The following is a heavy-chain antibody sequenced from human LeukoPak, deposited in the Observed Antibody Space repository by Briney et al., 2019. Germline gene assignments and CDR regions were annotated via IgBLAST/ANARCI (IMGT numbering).Heavy chain of an antibody. V-gene: IGHV3-21*06. D-gene: IGHD1-26*01. CDR3: AKVQSDIVGAVVFSFDV. Sequence: GGSLRLSCGVSGFSFKSYSMNWVRQAPGKGLEWVASILGSGSEMFYADSVKGRFIISRDNSKNSLYLQMNSLRVEDTAVYFCAKVQSDIVGAVVFSFDVWGQGTTVTVSS. J-gene: IGHJ3*01. CDR1: GFSFKSYS. CDR2: ILGSGSEM.